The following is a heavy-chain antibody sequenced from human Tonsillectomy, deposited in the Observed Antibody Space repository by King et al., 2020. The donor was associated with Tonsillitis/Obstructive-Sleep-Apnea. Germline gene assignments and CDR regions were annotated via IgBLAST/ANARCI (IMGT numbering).Heavy chain of an antibody. D-gene: IGHD1-26*01. J-gene: IGHJ4*02. Sequence: QLVQSGGGVVQPGRSLRLSCAASGFTFSSYGMHWVRQAPGKGLEWVAFIWYDGSNEYYVESVKGRFTISKDNSKNTLYLQMNSLRAEDTAVYYCAREWSGGSWYFDYWGQGILVTVSS. CDR2: IWYDGSNE. CDR1: GFTFSSYG. CDR3: AREWSGGSWYFDY. V-gene: IGHV3-33*01.